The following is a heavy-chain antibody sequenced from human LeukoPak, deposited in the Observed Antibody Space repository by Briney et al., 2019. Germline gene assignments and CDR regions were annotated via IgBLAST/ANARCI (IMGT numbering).Heavy chain of an antibody. V-gene: IGHV3-48*03. Sequence: GGSLRLSCAASGFTFSSYEMNWVRQAPGKGLEWVSYISSSSTIYYADSVRGRFTISRDNAKNSLYLQMNSLRAEDTAVYYCARGGTDCTNGVCYVLSYYYYYYMDVWGKGTTVTVSS. D-gene: IGHD2-8*01. CDR3: ARGGTDCTNGVCYVLSYYYYYYMDV. J-gene: IGHJ6*03. CDR1: GFTFSSYE. CDR2: ISSSSTI.